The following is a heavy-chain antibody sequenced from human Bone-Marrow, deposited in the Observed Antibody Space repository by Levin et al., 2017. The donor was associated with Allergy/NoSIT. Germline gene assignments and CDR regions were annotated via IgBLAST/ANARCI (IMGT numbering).Heavy chain of an antibody. J-gene: IGHJ6*02. V-gene: IGHV4-31*03. Sequence: LSLTCNVFGDFIESGGYHWTWIRQHPGKGLEWIGYIYYSGSTYYNMSLMSRVNISVDTAKNQFSLELKYVTVADTAVYYCARIRLWSGEARYAMDVWGPGTTVTVSS. CDR3: ARIRLWSGEARYAMDV. CDR2: IYYSGST. CDR1: GDFIESGGYH. D-gene: IGHD4-17*01.